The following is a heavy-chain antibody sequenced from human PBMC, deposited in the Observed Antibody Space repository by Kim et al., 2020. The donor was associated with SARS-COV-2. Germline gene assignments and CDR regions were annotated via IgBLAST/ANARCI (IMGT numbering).Heavy chain of an antibody. J-gene: IGHJ4*02. Sequence: TIYYADSVKGRFPISRDNAKNSLYLQMNSLRAEDTAVYYWARAGSGLGDYWGQGTLVTVSS. CDR2: TI. V-gene: IGHV3-11*01. D-gene: IGHD1-26*01. CDR3: ARAGSGLGDY.